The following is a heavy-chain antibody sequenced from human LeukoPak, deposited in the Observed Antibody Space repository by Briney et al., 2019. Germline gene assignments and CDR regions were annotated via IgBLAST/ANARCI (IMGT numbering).Heavy chain of an antibody. V-gene: IGHV3-64*01. Sequence: PGGSLRLSCAASGFTFSSYAMHWVRQAPGKGLDYVSAISSSGGSTYYANSVKGRFTISRDNSKNTLYLQMGSLRTEDMAVYDCARNYYAPDYYYMDVWGKGTTVTISS. D-gene: IGHD1-26*01. CDR1: GFTFSSYA. J-gene: IGHJ6*03. CDR3: ARNYYAPDYYYMDV. CDR2: ISSSGGST.